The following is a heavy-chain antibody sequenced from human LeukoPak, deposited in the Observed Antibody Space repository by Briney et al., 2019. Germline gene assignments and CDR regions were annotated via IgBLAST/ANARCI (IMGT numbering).Heavy chain of an antibody. D-gene: IGHD3-16*01. CDR2: ISGSGGST. J-gene: IGHJ4*02. CDR1: GFTFSSYA. Sequence: GGSLRLSCAASGFTFSSYAMSWVRQAPGKGLEWVSAISGSGGSTYYVDSVKGRFTISRDNSKNTLYLQMNSLRAEDTAVYYCAKVGQNYDYVWGNYYYFDYWGQGTLVTVSS. CDR3: AKVGQNYDYVWGNYYYFDY. V-gene: IGHV3-23*01.